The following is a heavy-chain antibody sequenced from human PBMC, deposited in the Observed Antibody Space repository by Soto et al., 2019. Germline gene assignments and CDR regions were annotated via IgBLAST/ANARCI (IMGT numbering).Heavy chain of an antibody. CDR1: GFTFSSYA. V-gene: IGHV3-23*01. D-gene: IGHD2-2*02. CDR2: ISGSGGST. Sequence: EVQLLESGGGLVQPGGSLRLSCAASGFTFSSYAMSWVRQAPGKGLEWVSAISGSGGSTYYADSVKGRFTISRDNSKNTLYLQMNSLRAEDTAVSYCAHHEPGQPLLYLYWGQGPLVTVSS. J-gene: IGHJ4*02. CDR3: AHHEPGQPLLYLY.